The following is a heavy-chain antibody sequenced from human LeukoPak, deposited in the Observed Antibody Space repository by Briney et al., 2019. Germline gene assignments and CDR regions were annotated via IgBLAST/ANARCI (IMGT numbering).Heavy chain of an antibody. CDR1: GGTFSSYA. D-gene: IGHD3-22*01. CDR2: IIPLFGTA. J-gene: IGHJ4*02. Sequence: GASVKVSCKASGGTFSSYAISWVRQAPGQGLEWMGGIIPLFGTANYAQRFQGRVTITTDESTSTAYMELSSLRAEDTAVYYCAREVPYDSSGYSQRMSFGYWGQGTLVTVSS. V-gene: IGHV1-69*05. CDR3: AREVPYDSSGYSQRMSFGY.